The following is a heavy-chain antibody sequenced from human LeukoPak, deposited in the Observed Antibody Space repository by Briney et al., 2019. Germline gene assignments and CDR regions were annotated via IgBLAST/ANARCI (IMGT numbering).Heavy chain of an antibody. CDR1: GFTFSDYY. CDR2: ISSSGSTI. CDR3: ARVSRTYNYYDSSGYYDIDY. Sequence: TGGSLRLSCAASGFTFSDYYMSWIRQAPGKGLEWVSYISSSGSTIYYADSVKGRFTIYRDNAKNSLYLQMNSLRAEDTAVYYCARVSRTYNYYDSSGYYDIDYWGQGTLVTVSS. V-gene: IGHV3-11*04. D-gene: IGHD3-22*01. J-gene: IGHJ4*02.